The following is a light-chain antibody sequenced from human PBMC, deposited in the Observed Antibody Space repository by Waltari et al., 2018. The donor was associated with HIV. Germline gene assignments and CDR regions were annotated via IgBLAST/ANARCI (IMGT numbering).Light chain of an antibody. CDR3: QAADSSGTYKGNWV. CDR1: ALPKQY. Sequence: SYELTQPPSVSVSPGQTARITCSGDALPKQYAYWYQQKPGQAPVLVLYKDSERPSGIPGRFSGSSSGTTVTLTISGGQAEDEADYYCQAADSSGTYKGNWVFGGATKLTVL. J-gene: IGLJ3*02. V-gene: IGLV3-25*03. CDR2: KDS.